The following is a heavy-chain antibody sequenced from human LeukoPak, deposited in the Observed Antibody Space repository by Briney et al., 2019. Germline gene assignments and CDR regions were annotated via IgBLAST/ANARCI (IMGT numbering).Heavy chain of an antibody. Sequence: PSETLSLTCAVYGGSFSGYYWSWIRQPPGKGLEWIGEINHSGSTYYNPSLKSRVTISVDRSKNQFSLKLSSVTAADTAVHYCASSVPYYYYGMDVWGQGTTVTVSS. CDR1: GGSFSGYY. CDR3: ASSVPYYYYGMDV. V-gene: IGHV4-34*01. J-gene: IGHJ6*02. CDR2: INHSGST.